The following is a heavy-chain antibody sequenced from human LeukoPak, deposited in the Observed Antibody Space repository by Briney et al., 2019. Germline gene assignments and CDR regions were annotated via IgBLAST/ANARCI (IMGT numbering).Heavy chain of an antibody. CDR1: GLTFSSYS. CDR2: ISSSSSYI. CDR3: ARDPYSGYPYFDY. J-gene: IGHJ4*02. Sequence: PGGSLRLSCAASGLTFSSYSMNWVRQAPGKGLEWVLSISSSSSYIYYADSVKGRFTISRDNAKNSLYLQMNSLRAEDTAVYYCARDPYSGYPYFDYWGQGTLVTVSS. V-gene: IGHV3-21*01. D-gene: IGHD5-12*01.